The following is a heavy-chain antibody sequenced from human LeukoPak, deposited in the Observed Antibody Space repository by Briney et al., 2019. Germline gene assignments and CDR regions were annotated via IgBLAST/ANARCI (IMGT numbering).Heavy chain of an antibody. V-gene: IGHV4-59*10. Sequence: NASETLSLTCAVYGGSFSGYYWSWIRQPAGKGLEWIGRIYTSGSTNYNPSLKSRVTMSVDTSKNQFSLKLSSVTAADTAVYYSARVKWELGGMDAFDIWGQGTMVTVSS. CDR1: GGSFSGYY. J-gene: IGHJ3*02. D-gene: IGHD1-26*01. CDR2: IYTSGST. CDR3: ARVKWELGGMDAFDI.